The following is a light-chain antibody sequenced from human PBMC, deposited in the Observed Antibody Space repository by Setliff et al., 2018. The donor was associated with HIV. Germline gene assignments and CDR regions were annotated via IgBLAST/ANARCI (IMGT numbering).Light chain of an antibody. CDR1: SSDIGAYDH. Sequence: QSVLTQPASVSGSPGQSIIISCTGTSSDIGAYDHVFWFRQYPGKAPQLMIYDVSNRASGVSDRFSASKSGNTASLTISGLQPEDEADYYCTSFTGTKTDVFGSGTKGTVL. CDR2: DVS. CDR3: TSFTGTKTDV. V-gene: IGLV2-14*01. J-gene: IGLJ1*01.